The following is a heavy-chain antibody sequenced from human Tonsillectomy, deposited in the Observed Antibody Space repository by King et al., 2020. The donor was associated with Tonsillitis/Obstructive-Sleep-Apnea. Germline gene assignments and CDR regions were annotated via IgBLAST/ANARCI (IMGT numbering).Heavy chain of an antibody. V-gene: IGHV3-30*04. CDR3: ARGGDNSRYMDV. CDR1: GFTFSSYS. CDR2: ISLDGSNK. D-gene: IGHD5-12*01. Sequence: VQLVESGGGVVPPESSLRLSCASSGFTFSSYSVHWVRQAPGKGLEWVAVISLDGSNKYYAGSVRGRFTISRDNSKNTLYLQLNSLRVEDTAVYYCARGGDNSRYMDVWGKGTTVTVSS. J-gene: IGHJ6*03.